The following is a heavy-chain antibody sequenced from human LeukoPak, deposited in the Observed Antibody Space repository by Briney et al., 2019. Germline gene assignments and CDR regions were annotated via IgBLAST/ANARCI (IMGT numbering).Heavy chain of an antibody. CDR3: ARCYFYESSAYCPLDY. CDR1: GFTFSGYV. D-gene: IGHD3-22*01. V-gene: IGHV3-33*01. CDR2: IWYDGSNK. J-gene: IGHJ4*02. Sequence: GGSLRLSCVASGFTFSGYVMHWVRQAPGKGLEWVAVIWYDGSNKDYADSVKGRFTISRDNSKNTLYLQMNSLRVEDTAVYYCARCYFYESSAYCPLDYWGQGALVTVSS.